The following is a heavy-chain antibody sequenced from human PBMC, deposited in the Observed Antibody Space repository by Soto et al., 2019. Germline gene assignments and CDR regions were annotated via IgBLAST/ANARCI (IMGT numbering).Heavy chain of an antibody. CDR3: ARDPNIVLVPAALRSYYYYYGMDV. J-gene: IGHJ6*04. Sequence: EGSLRLSCAASGFTFSSYWMSWVRQAPGKGLEWVANIKQDGSEKYYVDSVKGRFTISRDNAKNSLYLQMNSLRAEDTAVYYCARDPNIVLVPAALRSYYYYYGMDVWGKGTTVTVSS. CDR2: IKQDGSEK. V-gene: IGHV3-7*01. CDR1: GFTFSSYW. D-gene: IGHD2-2*01.